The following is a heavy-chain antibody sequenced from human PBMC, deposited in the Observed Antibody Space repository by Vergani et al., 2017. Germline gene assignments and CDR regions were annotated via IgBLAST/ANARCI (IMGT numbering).Heavy chain of an antibody. CDR3: ATGLYDYSYIDV. J-gene: IGHJ6*03. CDR1: GGTFSNYA. Sequence: QVQLVQSGAEVKKPGSSVTVSCKTSGGTFSNYAISWVRQAPGQGLEWMGGTIPLFGTPNYAQMFQGRFTFTADDSTSAAYMELSSLRSEDTAVYYCATGLYDYSYIDVWGKGTAVTVSS. CDR2: TIPLFGTP. V-gene: IGHV1-69*13.